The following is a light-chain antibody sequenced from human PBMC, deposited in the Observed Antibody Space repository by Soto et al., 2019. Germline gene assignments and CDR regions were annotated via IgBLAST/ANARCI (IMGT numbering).Light chain of an antibody. CDR1: QNIRSS. CDR2: DAS. V-gene: IGKV3-15*01. J-gene: IGKJ2*01. Sequence: EVVMTQSPASLSASPGERVTLSCRASQNIRSSLAWYQQRPGQAPRLLIYDASTRATGIPPRFSGGGSGTEFTFTMRTLQSEVFAIYYVQQYDIWSPYVFGQGTKVEF. CDR3: QQYDIWSPYV.